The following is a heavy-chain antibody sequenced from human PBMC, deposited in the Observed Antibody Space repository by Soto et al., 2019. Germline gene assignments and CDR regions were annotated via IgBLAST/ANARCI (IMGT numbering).Heavy chain of an antibody. J-gene: IGHJ5*02. CDR1: GGSISSCDYY. D-gene: IGHD3-22*01. V-gene: IGHV4-31*03. Sequence: TLSLTCTVSGGSISSCDYYWIWIRQHPGKGLEWIGTIYFSGTTYYNPSLKSRVTISVDTSKNQFSLNLSSVTAADTAVYYCARRDRSGFSYWLDTWGQGTLVTVS. CDR3: ARRDRSGFSYWLDT. CDR2: IYFSGTT.